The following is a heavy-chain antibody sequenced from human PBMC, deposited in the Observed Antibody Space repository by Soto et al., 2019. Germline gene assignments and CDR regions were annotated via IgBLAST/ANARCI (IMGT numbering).Heavy chain of an antibody. CDR2: IIPMFGTA. D-gene: IGHD2-15*01. CDR1: GGTFSSSA. V-gene: IGHV1-69*01. J-gene: IGHJ4*02. Sequence: QVQLVQSGAEEQKPGSSVKVSCKASGGTFSSSAISWVRQAPGQGLEWMGGIIPMFGTAQYAQRCQDRVTITADESTSTAYMELSSLRSDDTAVYYCARDFGHGHCSGGSCYTLDHWGQGTLVVVSS. CDR3: ARDFGHGHCSGGSCYTLDH.